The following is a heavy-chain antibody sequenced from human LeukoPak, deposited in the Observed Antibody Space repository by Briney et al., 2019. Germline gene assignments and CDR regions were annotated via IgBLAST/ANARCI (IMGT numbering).Heavy chain of an antibody. J-gene: IGHJ4*02. V-gene: IGHV4-4*07. Sequence: SETLSLTCTVSGDSITSYYWSWIRQPAGKGLEWIGRIYDSGSTNYNPSLKSRLTMSVDTSKNQFSLKLNSVTAADTAVYFCARDWAGFGELDYWGRGTLVTVSS. CDR1: GDSITSYY. CDR3: ARDWAGFGELDY. CDR2: IYDSGST. D-gene: IGHD3-10*01.